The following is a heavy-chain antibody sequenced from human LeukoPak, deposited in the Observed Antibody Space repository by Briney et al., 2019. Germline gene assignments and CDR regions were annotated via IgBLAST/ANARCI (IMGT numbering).Heavy chain of an antibody. CDR2: ISYDGSNK. Sequence: GRSLRLSCAASGFPFRTYGMHWVRQAPGKGLEWVAVISYDGSNKYYADSVKGRFTISRDNSKNTLYLQMNSLRAEDTAVYYCAKTPYYYGSGSYQYWGQGTLVTVSS. CDR3: AKTPYYYGSGSYQY. D-gene: IGHD3-10*01. J-gene: IGHJ4*02. CDR1: GFPFRTYG. V-gene: IGHV3-30*18.